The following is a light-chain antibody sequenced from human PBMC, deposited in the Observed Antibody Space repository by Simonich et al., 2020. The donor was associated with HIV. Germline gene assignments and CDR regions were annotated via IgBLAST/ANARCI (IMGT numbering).Light chain of an antibody. J-gene: IGLJ2*01. CDR1: SSIVGSYNL. CDR2: DGT. Sequence: QSALTQPASVSGSPGQSITISCTGTSSIVGSYNLFSWYQQHPGKAPKLIIYDGTERPSGVSNRFSGSKSGNTASLTISGLQAEDEIDYYCCSYVGSSTYVVFGGGTKLTVL. CDR3: CSYVGSSTYVV. V-gene: IGLV2-23*01.